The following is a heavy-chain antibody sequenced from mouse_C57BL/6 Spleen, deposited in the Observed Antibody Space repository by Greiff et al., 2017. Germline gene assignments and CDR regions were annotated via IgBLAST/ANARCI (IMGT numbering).Heavy chain of an antibody. CDR1: GYTFTSYW. Sequence: QVQLQQSGAELVMPGASVKLSCKASGYTFTSYWMHWVKQRPGQGLEWIGEIDPSDGYTNYNQKFKGKATLTVDKSSSTAYMQLSSLTSEDSAVYDCARKFQRAMDYWGQGTSVTVSS. CDR2: IDPSDGYT. CDR3: ARKFQRAMDY. V-gene: IGHV1-69*01. J-gene: IGHJ4*01.